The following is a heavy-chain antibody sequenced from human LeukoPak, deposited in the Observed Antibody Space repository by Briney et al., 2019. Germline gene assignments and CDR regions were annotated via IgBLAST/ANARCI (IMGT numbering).Heavy chain of an antibody. CDR1: GYTFTHQW. CDR2: IYPHDSDT. D-gene: IGHD3-10*01. J-gene: IGHJ4*02. Sequence: GASLQISCKSSGYTFTHQWIGWGRPQCGSGVEGMGIIYPHDSDTRYSPSFQGHVSISADTSINTAYLEWSRLEASDTAIYYCARHSDVIGAIWGQGTLVTVSS. V-gene: IGHV5-51*01. CDR3: ARHSDVIGAI.